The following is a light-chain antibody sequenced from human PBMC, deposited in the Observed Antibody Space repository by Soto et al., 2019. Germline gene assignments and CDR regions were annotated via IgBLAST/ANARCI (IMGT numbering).Light chain of an antibody. Sequence: YELTQPPSVSVSPGQTASITCSGDKLGDKYACWYQQKPGQSPVLVIYQDSKRPSGIPERFSGSNSGNTATLTISGTQAMDEADYYCQAWDNSPHVVFGGGTKLTVL. CDR2: QDS. J-gene: IGLJ2*01. V-gene: IGLV3-1*01. CDR3: QAWDNSPHVV. CDR1: KLGDKY.